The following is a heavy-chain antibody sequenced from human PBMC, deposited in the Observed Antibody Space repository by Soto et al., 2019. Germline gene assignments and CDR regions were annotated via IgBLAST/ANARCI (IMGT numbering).Heavy chain of an antibody. CDR3: AKHRRSSSYTSLHY. J-gene: IGHJ4*01. V-gene: IGHV3-23*01. CDR2: ISGSGDST. CDR1: GFTFSSYA. D-gene: IGHD6-13*01. Sequence: EVQLLESGGGLVQPGGSLRLSCAASGFTFSSYAMSWVRQAPGKGLEWVSGISGSGDSTDYGDSVKGRFTISRDTSKNTLYLQMNSLRAEDTAVYYCAKHRRSSSYTSLHYWGQGTPVPVSS.